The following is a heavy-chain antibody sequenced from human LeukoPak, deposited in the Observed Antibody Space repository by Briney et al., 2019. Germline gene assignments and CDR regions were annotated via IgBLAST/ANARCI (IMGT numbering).Heavy chain of an antibody. J-gene: IGHJ3*02. CDR2: VNPKSGGT. V-gene: IGHV1-2*02. Sequence: ASVKVSCKASEYTFAAHYMHWVRQAPGQGPEWMGWVNPKSGGTKYAERLQGRVTMTRDTSTSTVYMDLTNLRSDDTAVYYCARDTYYDSSGGNAVDIWGQGTVVTVSS. CDR3: ARDTYYDSSGGNAVDI. D-gene: IGHD3-22*01. CDR1: EYTFAAHY.